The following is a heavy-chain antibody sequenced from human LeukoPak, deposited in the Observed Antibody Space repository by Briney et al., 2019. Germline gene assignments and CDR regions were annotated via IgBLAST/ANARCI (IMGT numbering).Heavy chain of an antibody. Sequence: SETLSLTCTVSGGSISSYYWSWIRQPPGKGLEWIGYIYYSGSTNYNPSLKSRVTISVDTSKNQFSLKLSSVTAADTAVYYCATEGLGSGRWFGYWGQGTLVTVSS. V-gene: IGHV4-59*01. CDR2: IYYSGST. CDR3: ATEGLGSGRWFGY. CDR1: GGSISSYY. D-gene: IGHD6-25*01. J-gene: IGHJ4*02.